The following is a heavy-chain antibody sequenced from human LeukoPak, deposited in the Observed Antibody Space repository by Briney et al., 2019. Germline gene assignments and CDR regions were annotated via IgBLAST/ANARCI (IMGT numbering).Heavy chain of an antibody. CDR3: ARDTPLGCFDL. J-gene: IGHJ4*02. V-gene: IGHV3-7*01. Sequence: GGSLRLSCAVSGFTFSDYWMTWVRQAPGRGLEWVANIKEDGSDKQYVDSVQGRFTISRDNPKNSLYLEMNSLRVEDTAVYFCARDTPLGCFDLWGQGTLVTVSS. D-gene: IGHD2-15*01. CDR2: IKEDGSDK. CDR1: GFTFSDYW.